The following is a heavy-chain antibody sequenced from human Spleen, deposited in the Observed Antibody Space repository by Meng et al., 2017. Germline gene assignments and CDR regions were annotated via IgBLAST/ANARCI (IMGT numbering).Heavy chain of an antibody. V-gene: IGHV1-2*06. CDR3: VRDEDISAAGKLFGDY. J-gene: IGHJ4*02. CDR2: INPKSGDT. Sequence: ASVKVSCKPSGYNFPDYYIHWVRRAPGQGLEWMGRINPKSGDTHYAQKFQARVTMTGDTSISAAYMELSVLRSDDTAMYYCVRDEDISAAGKLFGDYWGQGTLVTVSS. D-gene: IGHD6-13*01. CDR1: GYNFPDYY.